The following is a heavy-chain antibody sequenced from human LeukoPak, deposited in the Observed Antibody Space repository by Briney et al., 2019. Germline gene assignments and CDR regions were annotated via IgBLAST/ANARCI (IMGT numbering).Heavy chain of an antibody. J-gene: IGHJ4*02. CDR1: GASISTYY. D-gene: IGHD2-2*02. CDR3: ARIPCSSTSCYTPGFDY. Sequence: SETLSLTCTVSGASISTYYWSWIRQPPGKGLEWIGYIYTSGSTNYNPSLKSRVTTSADTSKNQFSLKVSSVTAADTAVYYCARIPCSSTSCYTPGFDYWGQGTLVTVSS. V-gene: IGHV4-4*09. CDR2: IYTSGST.